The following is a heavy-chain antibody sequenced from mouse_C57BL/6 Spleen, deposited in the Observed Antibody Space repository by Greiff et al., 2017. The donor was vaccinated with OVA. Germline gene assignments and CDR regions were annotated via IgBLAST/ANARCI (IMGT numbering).Heavy chain of an antibody. CDR3: ARGDGYYAMDY. CDR2: ISSGGSYT. CDR1: GFTFSSYG. J-gene: IGHJ4*01. D-gene: IGHD3-3*01. Sequence: EVQLVESGGDLVKPGGSLKLSCAASGFTFSSYGMSWVRQTPDKRLEWVATISSGGSYTYYPDSVKGRFTISRDNANNTLYLQMSSLKSEDTAMYYCARGDGYYAMDYWGQGTSVTVSS. V-gene: IGHV5-6*01.